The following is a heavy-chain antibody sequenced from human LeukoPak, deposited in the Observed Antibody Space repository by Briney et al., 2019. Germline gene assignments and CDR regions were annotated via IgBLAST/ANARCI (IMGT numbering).Heavy chain of an antibody. D-gene: IGHD1-26*01. CDR1: GFTFSTYN. J-gene: IGHJ5*01. CDR3: ARVGSRGDWFDY. V-gene: IGHV3-48*01. Sequence: GGSLRLSCAASGFTFSTYNMLWVRRTPGKGLEWLFYINGGGSAVHYADSVRDRFTFSRDNAKNSLYLQMNSLRVEDTGIYYCARVGSRGDWFDYWGQGTRVTVSS. CDR2: INGGGSAV.